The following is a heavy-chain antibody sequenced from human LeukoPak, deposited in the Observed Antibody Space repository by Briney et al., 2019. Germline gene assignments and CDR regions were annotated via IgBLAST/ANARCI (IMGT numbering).Heavy chain of an antibody. CDR3: ARDLFSRRTNYYGSGSYFAY. J-gene: IGHJ4*02. CDR2: TYYRSKWYN. CDR1: GDSVSSNSAA. Sequence: SQTLSLTCAISGDSVSSNSAAWNWIRQSPSRGLEWLGRTYYRSKWYNDYAVSVKSRITINPDTSKNQSSLQLNSVTPEDTAVYYCARDLFSRRTNYYGSGSYFAYWGQGTLVAVSS. V-gene: IGHV6-1*01. D-gene: IGHD3-10*01.